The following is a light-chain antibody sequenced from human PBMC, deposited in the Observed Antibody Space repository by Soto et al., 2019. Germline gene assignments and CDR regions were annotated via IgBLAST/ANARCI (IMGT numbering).Light chain of an antibody. V-gene: IGKV3-20*01. CDR3: QQDGSSSYT. J-gene: IGKJ2*01. Sequence: EIVLTQSPGTLSLSPGERATLSCRASQSVSSSYFAWYQQKPGQAPRLLIYGASSRATGIPDRFSGSGSGTDFTLTISRLEPEDFAVYYWQQDGSSSYTFGQGTKLEIK. CDR1: QSVSSSY. CDR2: GAS.